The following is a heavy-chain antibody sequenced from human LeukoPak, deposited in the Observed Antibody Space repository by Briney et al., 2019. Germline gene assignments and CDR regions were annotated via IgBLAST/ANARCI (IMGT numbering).Heavy chain of an antibody. CDR3: ASSTSFYYYMDV. D-gene: IGHD2-2*01. CDR2: INHDGNDI. CDR1: GFTFSTHS. Sequence: GGSLRLSCAASGFTFSTHSMNWVRQAPGKGLEWVSYINHDGNDIYYGESVKGRFTISRDNAKNSLYLQMNSLRAEDTAVYYCASSTSFYYYMDVWGKGTTVTVSS. J-gene: IGHJ6*03. V-gene: IGHV3-21*05.